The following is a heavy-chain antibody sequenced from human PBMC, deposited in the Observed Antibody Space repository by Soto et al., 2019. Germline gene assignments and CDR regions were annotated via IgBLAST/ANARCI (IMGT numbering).Heavy chain of an antibody. CDR2: IKRDGSEK. CDR1: GFMFGSYW. J-gene: IGHJ4*02. Sequence: GGSLRPSCTASGFMFGSYWMTWVRHVPGKGLQWVANIKRDGSEKYYVDFVKGRFTISRDNADNSVFLDMNNLRVDDTATYYCARVRATDYEIDYWGQGALVTVSS. V-gene: IGHV3-7*03. D-gene: IGHD4-17*01. CDR3: ARVRATDYEIDY.